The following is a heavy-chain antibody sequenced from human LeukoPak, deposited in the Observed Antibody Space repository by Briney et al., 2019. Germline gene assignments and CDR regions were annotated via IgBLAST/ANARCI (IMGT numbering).Heavy chain of an antibody. CDR3: AGRRDYGDYYWYFDL. V-gene: IGHV4-39*01. J-gene: IGHJ2*01. Sequence: SETLSLTCTVSSGSISSFTYCWGWVRQPPGKGLEWIGSIYYSGSTYYNPSLKGRITISVDTSKKQFSLRLSSVTPADTALYYCAGRRDYGDYYWYFDLWGRGTLVTVYS. CDR2: IYYSGST. D-gene: IGHD4-17*01. CDR1: SGSISSFTYC.